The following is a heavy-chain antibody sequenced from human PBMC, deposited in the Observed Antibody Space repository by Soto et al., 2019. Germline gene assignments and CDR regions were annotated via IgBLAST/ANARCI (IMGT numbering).Heavy chain of an antibody. D-gene: IGHD3-10*01. CDR2: VNPSGGST. V-gene: IGHV1-46*01. J-gene: IGHJ4*02. CDR3: ATDRGPRITMVRGVIIPFYFDY. Sequence: ASVKVSCKASGYTFTSYYMHWVRQAPGQGLERMGIVNPSGGSTIYAQKIQGRVTMTEDTSTDTAYMELSSLRSEDTAVYYCATDRGPRITMVRGVIIPFYFDYWGQGTLVTVSS. CDR1: GYTFTSYY.